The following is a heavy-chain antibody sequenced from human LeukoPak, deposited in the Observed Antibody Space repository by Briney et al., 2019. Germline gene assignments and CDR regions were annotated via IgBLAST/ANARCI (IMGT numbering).Heavy chain of an antibody. J-gene: IGHJ5*02. Sequence: SETLSLTCAVYGGSFSGYYWSWIRQPPGKGLEWIGEINHSGSTNYNPSLKSRVTISVDTSKNQFSLKLSSVTAADTAVYYCARLRGGVVPAAIRRRWFDPWGQGTLGTVSS. D-gene: IGHD2-2*02. CDR2: INHSGST. CDR1: GGSFSGYY. V-gene: IGHV4-34*01. CDR3: ARLRGGVVPAAIRRRWFDP.